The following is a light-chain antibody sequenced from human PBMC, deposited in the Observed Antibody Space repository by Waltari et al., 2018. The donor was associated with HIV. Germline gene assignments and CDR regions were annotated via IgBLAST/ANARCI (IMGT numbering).Light chain of an antibody. J-gene: IGKJ1*01. CDR1: QSVSSSY. CDR2: GAS. V-gene: IGKV3-20*01. Sequence: EIVLTQSPGTLSLSPGERATLPCRASQSVSSSYLVWYQQKPGQAPRLLIYGASSRATGIPDRFSGSGSGTDFTLTISRLEPEDFAVYYCQQYGSSPWTFGQGTKVKIK. CDR3: QQYGSSPWT.